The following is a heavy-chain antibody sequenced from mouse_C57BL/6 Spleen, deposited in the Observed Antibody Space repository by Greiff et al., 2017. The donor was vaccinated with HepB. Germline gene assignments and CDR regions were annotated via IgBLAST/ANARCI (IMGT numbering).Heavy chain of an antibody. CDR3: ERRYYGNSYWYFDV. J-gene: IGHJ1*03. CDR2: INPNNGGT. D-gene: IGHD2-1*01. CDR1: GYTFTDYN. Sequence: VQLQQSGPELVKPGASVKIPCKASGYTFTDYNMDWVKQSHGKSLEWIGDINPNNGGTIYNQKFKGKATLTVDKSSSTAYMELRSLTSEDTAVYYCERRYYGNSYWYFDVWGTGTTVTVSS. V-gene: IGHV1-18*01.